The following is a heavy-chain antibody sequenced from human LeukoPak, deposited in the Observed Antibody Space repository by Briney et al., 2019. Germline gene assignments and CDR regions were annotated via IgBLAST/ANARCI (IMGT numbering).Heavy chain of an antibody. V-gene: IGHV4-31*03. CDR3: ARETRDYGSGSYYNEFDY. J-gene: IGHJ4*02. CDR2: IYYSGST. Sequence: PSETLSLTCTVSGGSISSGGYYWSWIRQHPGKGLEWIGYIYYSGSTYYNPSLKSRVTISVDTSKNQFSLKLSSVTAADTAVYCCARETRDYGSGSYYNEFDYWGQGTLVTVSS. D-gene: IGHD3-10*01. CDR1: GGSISSGGYY.